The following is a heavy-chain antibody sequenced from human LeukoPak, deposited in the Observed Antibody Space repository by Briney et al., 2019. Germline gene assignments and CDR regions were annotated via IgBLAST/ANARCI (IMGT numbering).Heavy chain of an antibody. CDR1: GDSVSSNSAA. V-gene: IGHV6-1*01. Sequence: SQTLSLTCAISGDSVSSNSAAWNWLRQSPSRGLEWLGRTYYRSKWYNDYAVSVKSRITINPDTSKNQFSLQLNSVTPEDTAVYYCARVYYDSSLISPHAFDIWGQGTMVTVSS. CDR3: ARVYYDSSLISPHAFDI. CDR2: TYYRSKWYN. D-gene: IGHD3-22*01. J-gene: IGHJ3*02.